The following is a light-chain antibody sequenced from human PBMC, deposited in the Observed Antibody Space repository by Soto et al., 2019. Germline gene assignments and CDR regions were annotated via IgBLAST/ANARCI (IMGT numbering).Light chain of an antibody. CDR1: SSNIGSNT. Sequence: QSVLTQPPSASGTPGQRVTISCSGSSSNIGSNTVNWYQQLPGTAPKLLMYAYSNRPSGVPDRISGSSSATSASLAITGLQAEDEADYYCQSYDNILRAWVFGGGTKLTVL. V-gene: IGLV1-44*01. CDR2: AYS. CDR3: QSYDNILRAWV. J-gene: IGLJ3*02.